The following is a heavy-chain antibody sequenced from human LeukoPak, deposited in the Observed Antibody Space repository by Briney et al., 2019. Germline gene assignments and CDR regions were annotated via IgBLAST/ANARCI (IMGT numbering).Heavy chain of an antibody. CDR2: IYYIGST. D-gene: IGHD3-16*01. CDR3: ARHESAVGALFY. J-gene: IGHJ4*02. CDR1: GGSVSSGSYY. Sequence: KPSETLSLTCTVSGGSVSSGSYYWSWIRQPPRKGLEWIGCIYYIGSTNYNPSLKSRVTISVDTSKNQFSLKLSSVTAADTAVYYCARHESAVGALFYWGQGTLVTVSS. V-gene: IGHV4-61*01.